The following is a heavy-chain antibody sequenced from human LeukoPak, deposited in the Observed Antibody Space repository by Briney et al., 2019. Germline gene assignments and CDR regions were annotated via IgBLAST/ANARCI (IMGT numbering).Heavy chain of an antibody. CDR2: FDPEDGET. CDR1: RYTLTELS. Sequence: GASVKVSCKVSRYTLTELSMHWVRQAPGKGLEWMGGFDPEDGETIYAQKFQGRVTMTEDTSTDTAYMELSSLRSEDTAVYYCATGNPRYYYDSSGYSPFDYWGQGTLVTVSS. V-gene: IGHV1-24*01. D-gene: IGHD3-22*01. CDR3: ATGNPRYYYDSSGYSPFDY. J-gene: IGHJ4*02.